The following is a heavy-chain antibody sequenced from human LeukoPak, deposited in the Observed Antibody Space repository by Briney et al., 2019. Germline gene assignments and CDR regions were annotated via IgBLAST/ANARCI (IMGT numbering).Heavy chain of an antibody. D-gene: IGHD1-26*01. V-gene: IGHV4-59*01. CDR3: ASRATRAGSVDY. Sequence: PSETLSLTCTVSGGSISSYYWSWIRQPPGKGLEWIGYIHYSGTTNYNPSLESRVAISVDTSNNQFSLRLSSVTAADTAVYYCASRATRAGSVDYWGQGTLVTVSS. J-gene: IGHJ4*02. CDR1: GGSISSYY. CDR2: IHYSGTT.